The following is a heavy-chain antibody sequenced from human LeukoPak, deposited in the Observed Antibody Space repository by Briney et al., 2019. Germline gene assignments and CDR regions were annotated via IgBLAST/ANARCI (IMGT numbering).Heavy chain of an antibody. CDR1: GFTFDDYA. D-gene: IGHD3-10*01. CDR2: ISWNSGSI. Sequence: GGSLRLSCAASGFTFDDYAMHWVRQAPGKGLEWVSGISWNSGSIGYADSVKGRFTISRDNAKNSLYLQMNSLRAEDTALYYCAKSPLRFRGVMTYYFDYWGQGTLVTVSS. CDR3: AKSPLRFRGVMTYYFDY. J-gene: IGHJ4*02. V-gene: IGHV3-9*01.